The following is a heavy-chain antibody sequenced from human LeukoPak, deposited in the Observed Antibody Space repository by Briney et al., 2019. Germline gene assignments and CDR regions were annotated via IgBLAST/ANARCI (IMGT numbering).Heavy chain of an antibody. CDR1: GFTFSTYA. V-gene: IGHV3-33*08. CDR2: IWYDGSNK. Sequence: GGSLRLSCAASGFTFSTYAMHWVRQAPGKGLEWVAVIWYDGSNKYYADSVKGRFTISRDNSKNTLYLQMNSLRAEDTAVYYCARDFGEYYYDSSGYGLYYWGQGTLVTVSS. D-gene: IGHD3-22*01. J-gene: IGHJ4*02. CDR3: ARDFGEYYYDSSGYGLYY.